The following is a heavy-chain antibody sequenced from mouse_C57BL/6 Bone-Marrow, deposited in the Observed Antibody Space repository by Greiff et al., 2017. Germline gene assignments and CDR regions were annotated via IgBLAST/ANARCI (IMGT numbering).Heavy chain of an antibody. CDR1: GYTFTSYW. J-gene: IGHJ3*01. V-gene: IGHV1-64*01. CDR3: ARWCTTVVGPFAY. CDR2: IHPNSGST. D-gene: IGHD1-1*01. Sequence: QVQLQQPGAELVKPGASVKLSCKASGYTFTSYWMHWVKQRPGQGLEWIGMIHPNSGSTKYNEKFKSKATLTVDKSSSTAYMQLSSLTSEDSAVYYCARWCTTVVGPFAYWGQGTLVTVSA.